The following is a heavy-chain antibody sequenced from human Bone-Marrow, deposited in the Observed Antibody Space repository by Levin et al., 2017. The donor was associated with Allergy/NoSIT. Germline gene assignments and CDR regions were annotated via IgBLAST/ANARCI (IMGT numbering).Heavy chain of an antibody. Sequence: PGGSLRLSCEGSGFTFSNAWMNWVRQAPGKGLEWVGRIKSKTDGGTTDYAAPVKGRFSISRDDTKRTTYLQMNSLKIDDTAVYFCSGGGLGGNYLGLPNFDHWGPGTLVTVSS. CDR2: IKSKTDGGTT. J-gene: IGHJ4*02. V-gene: IGHV3-15*01. D-gene: IGHD2/OR15-2a*01. CDR3: SGGGLGGNYLGLPNFDH. CDR1: GFTFSNAW.